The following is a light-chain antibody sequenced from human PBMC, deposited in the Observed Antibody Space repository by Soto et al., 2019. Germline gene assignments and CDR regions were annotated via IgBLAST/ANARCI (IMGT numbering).Light chain of an antibody. V-gene: IGKV3-15*01. CDR3: QQLFMYPPT. Sequence: EIVMTQSPVTLSVSPGERATLSCRASQSVSSNLAWYQQKPGQAPRLLIYAASTRATGIPARFSGSGSGTEFTLTISSLQSEDFAVYYCQQLFMYPPTFGPGTKVDIK. CDR2: AAS. CDR1: QSVSSN. J-gene: IGKJ3*01.